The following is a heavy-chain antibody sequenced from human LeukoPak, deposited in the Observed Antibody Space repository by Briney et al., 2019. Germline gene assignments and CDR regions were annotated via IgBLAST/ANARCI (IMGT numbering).Heavy chain of an antibody. CDR3: ARAYSSGWYAFDI. D-gene: IGHD6-19*01. CDR2: INPNSGGT. J-gene: IGHJ3*02. Sequence: GASVKVSCKASGYTFTGYYMHWVRQAPGQGLEWMGWINPNSGGTNYAQKFQGRVTITADKSTSTAYMELSSLRSEDTAVYYCARAYSSGWYAFDIWGQGTMVTVSS. CDR1: GYTFTGYY. V-gene: IGHV1-2*02.